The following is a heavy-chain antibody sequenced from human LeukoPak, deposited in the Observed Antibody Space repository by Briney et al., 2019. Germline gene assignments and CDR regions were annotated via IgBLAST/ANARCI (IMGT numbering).Heavy chain of an antibody. V-gene: IGHV3-23*01. CDR1: GFTFSSYG. CDR3: ALSYGDYARIDY. D-gene: IGHD4-17*01. J-gene: IGHJ4*02. Sequence: GGSLRLSCAASGFTFSSYGMSWVRQAPGKGLEWVTSISGSGGSTYYADSAKGRFTISRDNSRNKVSLHINSLRAEDTAVYHCALSYGDYARIDYWGQGTLVTVSS. CDR2: ISGSGGST.